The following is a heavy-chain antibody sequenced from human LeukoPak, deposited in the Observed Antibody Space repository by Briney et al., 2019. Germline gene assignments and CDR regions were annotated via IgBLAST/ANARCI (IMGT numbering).Heavy chain of an antibody. J-gene: IGHJ4*02. D-gene: IGHD3-22*01. V-gene: IGHV1-18*01. Sequence: ASMKVSCKASRYTFTSYGISWVRQAPGQGLEWMGWISAYNGNTNYAQKLQGRVTMTTDTSTSTAYMELRSLRSDDTAVYYCARAENYYDSSGYNHWGQGTLVTVSS. CDR3: ARAENYYDSSGYNH. CDR2: ISAYNGNT. CDR1: RYTFTSYG.